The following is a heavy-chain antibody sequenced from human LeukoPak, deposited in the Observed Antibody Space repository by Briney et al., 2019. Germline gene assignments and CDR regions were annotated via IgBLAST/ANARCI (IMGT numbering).Heavy chain of an antibody. J-gene: IGHJ5*02. V-gene: IGHV1-46*01. CDR1: GYTFTSYY. D-gene: IGHD2-15*01. CDR2: INPSGGST. CDR3: ARGVVFKSSSWYDT. Sequence: ASVKVSCTASGYTFTSYYMHWVRQAPGQEREGRGIINPSGGSTRYAQKFQGRVTMTRDTSTSTVYMELSSLTSEDTAVYYCARGVVFKSSSWYDTWGQGTLVTVSS.